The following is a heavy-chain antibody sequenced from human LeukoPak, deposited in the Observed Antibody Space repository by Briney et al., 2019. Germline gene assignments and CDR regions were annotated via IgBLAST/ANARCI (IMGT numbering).Heavy chain of an antibody. D-gene: IGHD3-16*01. V-gene: IGHV3-74*01. CDR3: ATGGAQYYDY. Sequence: PGGSLRLSCAASGLIFSNYWMHWVRQAPGKGLVWVSRITSDGSNTIYADSVKGRFTISRDNAKNTVVLQMNSVSAEDTAVYYCATGGAQYYDYWGQGTVVTISS. CDR1: GLIFSNYW. J-gene: IGHJ4*02. CDR2: ITSDGSNT.